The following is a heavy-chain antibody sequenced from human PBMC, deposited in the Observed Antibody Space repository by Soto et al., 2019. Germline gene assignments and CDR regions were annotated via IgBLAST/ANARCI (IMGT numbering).Heavy chain of an antibody. Sequence: SVKVSCKASGGTFSSYAISWVRQAPGQGLEWMGGIIPIFGTANYAQKFQGRVTITADESTSTAYMELSSLRSEDTAVYYCARAGEYSSSSDYYYGMNVWGQGATVSVSS. CDR1: GGTFSSYA. D-gene: IGHD6-6*01. CDR2: IIPIFGTA. CDR3: ARAGEYSSSSDYYYGMNV. V-gene: IGHV1-69*13. J-gene: IGHJ6*02.